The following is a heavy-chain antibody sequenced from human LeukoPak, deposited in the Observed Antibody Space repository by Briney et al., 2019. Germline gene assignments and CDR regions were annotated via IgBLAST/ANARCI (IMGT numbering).Heavy chain of an antibody. CDR2: ISSSSSSYI. J-gene: IGHJ4*02. CDR1: GFTFSSYA. CDR3: ARAPGYYDSSGYSDYRFDY. Sequence: GGSLRLSCAASGFTFSSYAMSWVRQAPGKGLEWVSSISSSSSSYIYYADSVKGRFTISRDNAKNSLYLQMNSLRAEDTAVYYCARAPGYYDSSGYSDYRFDYWGQGTLVTVSS. V-gene: IGHV3-21*01. D-gene: IGHD3-22*01.